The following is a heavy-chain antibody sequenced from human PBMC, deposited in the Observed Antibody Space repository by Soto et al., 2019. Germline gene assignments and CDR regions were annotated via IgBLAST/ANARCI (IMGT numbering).Heavy chain of an antibody. CDR1: GFTFNIYP. V-gene: IGHV3-23*01. CDR2: ISGTAGVT. Sequence: PGGSLRLSCAASGFTFNIYPMTWVRQAPGKGLEWVSAISGTAGVTYYADSVKGRFTISRDNSKNTLYLQMNSLRAEDTAVYFSEKGSITIPLYGMDVWGQGTTVTVSS. CDR3: EKGSITIPLYGMDV. J-gene: IGHJ6*02. D-gene: IGHD3-10*01.